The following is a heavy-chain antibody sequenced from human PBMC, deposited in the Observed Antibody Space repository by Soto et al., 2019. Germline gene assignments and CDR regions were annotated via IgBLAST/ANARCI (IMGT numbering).Heavy chain of an antibody. CDR1: GFTFSSYA. Sequence: EVQLLESGGGLVQPGGSLRLSCAASGFTFSSYAMNWVRQAPGKGLEWVSTISGSGGSTYYADSVKGRFTISRDNSKNTLYLQMNSLRAEDTAVYYCGKDLGLRGGGWFDPWGQGTLVTVSS. CDR3: GKDLGLRGGGWFDP. J-gene: IGHJ5*02. CDR2: ISGSGGST. D-gene: IGHD3-16*01. V-gene: IGHV3-23*01.